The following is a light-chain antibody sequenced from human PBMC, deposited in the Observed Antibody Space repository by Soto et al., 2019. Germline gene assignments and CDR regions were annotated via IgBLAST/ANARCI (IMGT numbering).Light chain of an antibody. V-gene: IGKV3-20*01. Sequence: IVLMQSPGTLSLSPGERATLSCMASQTMTRAYVAWYQQKPGQAPRLLIYAASYRATGISDKFSGSGSGTDFSLTISRLEHEDSAVYYCHQYHSPPQTFGQGTKVDIK. CDR2: AAS. CDR3: HQYHSPPQT. CDR1: QTMTRAY. J-gene: IGKJ2*01.